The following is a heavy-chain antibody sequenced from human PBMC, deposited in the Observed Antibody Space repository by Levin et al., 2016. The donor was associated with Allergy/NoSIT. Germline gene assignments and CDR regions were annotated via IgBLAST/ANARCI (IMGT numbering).Heavy chain of an antibody. D-gene: IGHD6-19*01. Sequence: WVRQAPGQGLEWMGIINPSGGRTSYAQKFQGRVNMTRDTSTSTVYMELSSLRSEDTAVYYCARSASGWYPGDDYYYYMDVWGKGATVTVSS. V-gene: IGHV1-46*01. J-gene: IGHJ6*03. CDR3: ARSASGWYPGDDYYYYMDV. CDR2: INPSGGRT.